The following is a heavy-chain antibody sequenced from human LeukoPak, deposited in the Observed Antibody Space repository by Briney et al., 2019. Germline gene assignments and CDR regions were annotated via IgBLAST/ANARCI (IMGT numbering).Heavy chain of an antibody. D-gene: IGHD6-6*01. CDR3: ARGSSSIGPFDY. CDR2: IIPIFGTA. CDR1: GGTFSSYA. Sequence: GASVKVSCKASGGTFSSYAISWVRQAPGQGPEWMGGIIPIFGTANYAQKFQGRVTITADESTSTAYMELSSLRSEDTAVYYCARGSSSIGPFDYWGQGTLVTVSS. V-gene: IGHV1-69*13. J-gene: IGHJ4*02.